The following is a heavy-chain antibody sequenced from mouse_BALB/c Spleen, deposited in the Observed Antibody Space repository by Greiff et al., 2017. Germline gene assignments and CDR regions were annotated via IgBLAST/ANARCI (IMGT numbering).Heavy chain of an antibody. CDR3: NGGGF. CDR1: GFNIKDYY. CDR2: IDPENGDT. V-gene: IGHV14-4*02. Sequence: VQLQQSGAELVRSGASVKLSCTASGFNIKDYYMHWVKQRPEQGLEWIGWIDPENGDTEYAPKFQGKATMTAATSSNAAYLQISSLTSEDTAVYYCNGGGFWGQGTTLTVSS. D-gene: IGHD3-2*02. J-gene: IGHJ2*01.